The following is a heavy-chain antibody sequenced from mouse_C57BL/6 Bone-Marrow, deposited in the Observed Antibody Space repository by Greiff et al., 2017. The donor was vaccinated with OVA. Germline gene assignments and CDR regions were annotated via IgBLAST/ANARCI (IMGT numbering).Heavy chain of an antibody. CDR3: AREDYRGYFDY. V-gene: IGHV1-26*01. CDR2: INPNNGGT. Sequence: EVQLQQSGPELVKPGASVKISCKASGYTFTDYYMNWVKQSHGKSLEWIGDINPNNGGTSYNQKFKGKATLTVDKSSSTAYMELRSLTSEDSAVYYCAREDYRGYFDYWGQGTTLTVSS. J-gene: IGHJ2*01. CDR1: GYTFTDYY. D-gene: IGHD2-14*01.